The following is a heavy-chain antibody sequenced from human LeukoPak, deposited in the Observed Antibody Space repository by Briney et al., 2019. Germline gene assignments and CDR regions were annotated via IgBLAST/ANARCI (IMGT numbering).Heavy chain of an antibody. CDR3: ARGFVDSYYYGMDV. J-gene: IGHJ6*02. V-gene: IGHV4-4*02. CDR2: IYHSGST. D-gene: IGHD3-3*01. CDR1: GGSISSSNW. Sequence: PSETLSLTCTVSGGSISSSNWWSWVRQPPGKGLEWIGEIYHSGSTNYNPSLKSRVTISVDKSKNQFSLKLSSVTAADTAVYYCARGFVDSYYYGMDVWGQGTTVTVSS.